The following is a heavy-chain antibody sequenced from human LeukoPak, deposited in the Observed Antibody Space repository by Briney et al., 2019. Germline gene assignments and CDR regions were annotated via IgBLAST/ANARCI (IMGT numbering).Heavy chain of an antibody. V-gene: IGHV1-18*01. J-gene: IGHJ4*02. CDR1: GYTFTSYG. D-gene: IGHD3-22*01. CDR3: ARDWDSSGSTPFHYFDY. Sequence: GASVKVSCKASGYTFTSYGISWVRQAPGQGLEWMGWISAYNGNTNYAQKLQGRVTMTTDTSTSTAYMELRSLRSDDTAVYYCARDWDSSGSTPFHYFDYWGQGTLVTVSP. CDR2: ISAYNGNT.